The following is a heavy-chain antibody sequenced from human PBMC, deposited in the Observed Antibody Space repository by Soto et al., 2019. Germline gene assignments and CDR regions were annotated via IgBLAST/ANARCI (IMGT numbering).Heavy chain of an antibody. Sequence: ASVKVSCKAPGYTFTSYDINWVRQATGQGLEWMGWMNPNSGNTGYAQKFQGRVTMTRNTSISTAYMELSSLRSEDTAVYYCARTPRYCSGGSCYSRWFDPWGQGTLVTVSS. CDR3: ARTPRYCSGGSCYSRWFDP. V-gene: IGHV1-8*01. D-gene: IGHD2-15*01. CDR1: GYTFTSYD. CDR2: MNPNSGNT. J-gene: IGHJ5*02.